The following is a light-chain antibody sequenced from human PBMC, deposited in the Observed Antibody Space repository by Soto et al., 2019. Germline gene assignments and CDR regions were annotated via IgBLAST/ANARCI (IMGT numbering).Light chain of an antibody. V-gene: IGLV7-46*01. J-gene: IGLJ1*01. CDR3: LLSYSGPDV. Sequence: QAVVTQEPSLTVSPGGTVTLTCGSSTGAVTSGHYPYWFQQKPGQAPRTLIYDTSNKHSWTPARFSGSLLGGKAALTLSGAQPEDEADYYCLLSYSGPDVYRTGTQVTVL. CDR2: DTS. CDR1: TGAVTSGHY.